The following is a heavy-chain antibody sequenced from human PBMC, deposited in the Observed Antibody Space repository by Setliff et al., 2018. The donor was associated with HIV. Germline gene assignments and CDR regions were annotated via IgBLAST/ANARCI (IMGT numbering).Heavy chain of an antibody. J-gene: IGHJ4*01. CDR2: IIPMFGTA. D-gene: IGHD2-21*02. Sequence: SVKVSCKASGYTFTTYGITWVRQAPGQGLEWMGGIIPMFGTANYEQKFQGRFTITADESTSTAYMELSSLRSEDTAVYFCARDPVSDAPFDYWGHGTLVTVSS. CDR1: GYTFTTYG. CDR3: ARDPVSDAPFDY. V-gene: IGHV1-69*13.